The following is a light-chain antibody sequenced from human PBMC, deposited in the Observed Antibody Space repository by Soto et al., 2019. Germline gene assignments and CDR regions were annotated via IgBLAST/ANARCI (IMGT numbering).Light chain of an antibody. CDR1: SSNIGTYY. CDR3: ATWDDRLRAYV. V-gene: IGLV1-47*01. Sequence: QSVLTQPPSASGTPGQMVTISCSGSSSNIGTYYVDWYQQLPGTAPKLLIHRNGQRPSGVPDRFSGSKSGTSASLAISGLRSEDEADYYCATWDDRLRAYVIGAGTKVTVL. CDR2: RNG. J-gene: IGLJ1*01.